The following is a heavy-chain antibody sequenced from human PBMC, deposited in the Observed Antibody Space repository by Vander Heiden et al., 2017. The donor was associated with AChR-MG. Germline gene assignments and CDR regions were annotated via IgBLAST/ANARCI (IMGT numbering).Heavy chain of an antibody. CDR1: GFTFSSYA. D-gene: IGHD2-2*01. V-gene: IGHV3-30-3*01. J-gene: IGHJ4*02. CDR2: ISYDGSNK. Sequence: QVQLVESGGGVVQPGRSLRLSCAASGFTFSSYAMHWVRQAPGKGLGWVAVISYDGSNKYYADSVKGRFTISRDNSKNTLYLQMNSLRAEDTAVYYCARSSTVCSSTSCYHVDYWGQGTLVTVSS. CDR3: ARSSTVCSSTSCYHVDY.